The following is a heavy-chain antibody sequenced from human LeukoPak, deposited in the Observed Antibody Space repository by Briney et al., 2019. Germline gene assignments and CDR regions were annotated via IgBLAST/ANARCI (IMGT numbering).Heavy chain of an antibody. CDR2: IKQDGSEK. Sequence: QPGGSLRLSCAASGFTFSSYWMNWVRQAPGKGLEWVANIKQDGSEKNYVDSVKGRFTISRDNAKNSLYLQMNSLRAEDTAVYYCARGLAGVWDFDYWGQGTLVTVSS. V-gene: IGHV3-7*01. J-gene: IGHJ4*02. CDR1: GFTFSSYW. D-gene: IGHD3-10*01. CDR3: ARGLAGVWDFDY.